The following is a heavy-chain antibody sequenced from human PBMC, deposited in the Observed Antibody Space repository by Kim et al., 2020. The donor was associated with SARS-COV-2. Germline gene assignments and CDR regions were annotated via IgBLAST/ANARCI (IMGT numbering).Heavy chain of an antibody. CDR3: AREVGYYDSRFVDY. CDR2: IYYSGST. V-gene: IGHV4-31*03. D-gene: IGHD3-22*01. J-gene: IGHJ4*02. Sequence: SETLSLTCTVSGGSISSGGYYWSWIRQHPGKGLEWIGYIYYSGSTYYNPSLKSRVTISVDTSKNQFSLKLSSVTAADTAVYYCAREVGYYDSRFVDYWGQGTLVTVSS. CDR1: GGSISSGGYY.